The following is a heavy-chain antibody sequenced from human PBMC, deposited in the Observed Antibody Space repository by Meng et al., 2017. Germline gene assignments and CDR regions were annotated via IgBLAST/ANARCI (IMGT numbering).Heavy chain of an antibody. J-gene: IGHJ4*02. D-gene: IGHD1-26*01. CDR2: IIPIFGTA. Sequence: AKVTSPGFSVRVPSKASGGTFSSYAISWVRQAPGQGLEWMGGIIPIFGTANYAQKFQGRVTITADKSTSTAYMELSSLRSEDTAVYYCARDGVGATEGYFDYWGQGTLVTVSS. CDR1: GGTFSSYA. CDR3: ARDGVGATEGYFDY. V-gene: IGHV1-69*06.